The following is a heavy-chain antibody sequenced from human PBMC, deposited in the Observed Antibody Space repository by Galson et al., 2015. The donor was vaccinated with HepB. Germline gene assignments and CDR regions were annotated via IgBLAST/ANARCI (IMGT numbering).Heavy chain of an antibody. V-gene: IGHV4-59*01. CDR1: GASISSDY. CDR3: AREMVTIDSRSGYFDY. D-gene: IGHD5-24*01. Sequence: LSLTCTVSGASISSDYWSWIRQPPGKGLEWIVYIYYSGSTNYSPSLKSRVTISVDTSKNQFSLKLSSVTAADTAIYYCAREMVTIDSRSGYFDYWGQGTLVTVSS. CDR2: IYYSGST. J-gene: IGHJ4*02.